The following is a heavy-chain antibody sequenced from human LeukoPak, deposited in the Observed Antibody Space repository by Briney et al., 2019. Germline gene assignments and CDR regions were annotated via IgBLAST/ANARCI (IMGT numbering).Heavy chain of an antibody. Sequence: SETLSLTCAVYGGSFSGYYWSWIRQPPGKGLEWIGEINHSGSTNYNPSLKSRVTISVDTSKNQFSLKLSSVTAADTAVYYCATVVLLWFGELKGGYFDYWGQGTLVTVSS. CDR1: GGSFSGYY. CDR2: INHSGST. V-gene: IGHV4-34*01. J-gene: IGHJ4*02. CDR3: ATVVLLWFGELKGGYFDY. D-gene: IGHD3-10*01.